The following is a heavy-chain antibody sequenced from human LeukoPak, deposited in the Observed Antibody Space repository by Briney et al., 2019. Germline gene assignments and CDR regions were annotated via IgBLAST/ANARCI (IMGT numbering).Heavy chain of an antibody. V-gene: IGHV1-69*05. CDR1: GGTFSSYA. CDR2: IIPIFGTA. J-gene: IGHJ4*02. CDR3: AREMSQQWLSRLDY. Sequence: GASVKVSCEASGGTFSSYAISWVRQAPGQGLEWMGGIIPIFGTANYAQKFQGRVTITTDESTSTAYMELRSLRSDDTAVYYCAREMSQQWLSRLDYWGQGTLVTVSS. D-gene: IGHD6-19*01.